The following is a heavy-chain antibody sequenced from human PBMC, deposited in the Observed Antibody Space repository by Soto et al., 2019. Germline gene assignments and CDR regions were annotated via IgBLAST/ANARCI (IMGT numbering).Heavy chain of an antibody. V-gene: IGHV4-39*01. J-gene: IGHJ4*02. Sequence: PSETLSLTCTVSGGSISSSSYYWGWIRQPPGKGLEWIGTIYYSGGTYYNPSLKSRVTISVDASKNQFSLKLSSVTAADTAVYYCARQGYSNSWYRFGDYWGQGTLVTVSS. CDR3: ARQGYSNSWYRFGDY. CDR2: IYYSGGT. CDR1: GGSISSSSYY. D-gene: IGHD6-13*01.